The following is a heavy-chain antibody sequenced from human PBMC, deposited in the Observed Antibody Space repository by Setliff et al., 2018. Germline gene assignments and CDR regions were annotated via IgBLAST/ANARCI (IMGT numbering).Heavy chain of an antibody. V-gene: IGHV3-7*01. D-gene: IGHD3-10*01. CDR2: INPHASEK. CDR3: FGAGTCSY. CDR1: GFSYSNCW. J-gene: IGHJ4*02. Sequence: GGSLRLSCTASGFSYSNCWVSWVRQAPGKGLEWLASINPHASEKYYVDSARGRFTISRDNARNSLSLQMNNLRSEDTAVYYCFGAGTCSYWGQGTLVTVSS.